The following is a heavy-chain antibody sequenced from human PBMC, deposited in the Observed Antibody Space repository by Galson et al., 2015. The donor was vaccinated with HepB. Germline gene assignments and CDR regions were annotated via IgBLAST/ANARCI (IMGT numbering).Heavy chain of an antibody. CDR1: GYTVTGYY. J-gene: IGHJ6*03. Sequence: SVKVSCKASGYTVTGYYMHWVRQAPGQGLEWMGRINPNSGGTNYAQKFQGRVTMTRDTSISTAYMELSRLRSDDTAVYYCARDLYSSAPTRRHPRYYYYYYMDVWGKGTTVTVSS. V-gene: IGHV1-2*06. CDR2: INPNSGGT. D-gene: IGHD6-25*01. CDR3: ARDLYSSAPTRRHPRYYYYYYMDV.